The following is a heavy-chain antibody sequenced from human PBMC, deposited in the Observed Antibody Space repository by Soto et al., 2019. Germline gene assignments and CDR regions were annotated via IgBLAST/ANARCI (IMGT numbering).Heavy chain of an antibody. Sequence: LRLSCAASGFTFDDYAMHWVRQAPGKGLEWVSGISWNSGSIGYADSVKGRFTISRDNAKNSLYLQMNSLRAEDTALYYCAKDSGYAPGYYYGMDVWGQGTTVTVSS. CDR2: ISWNSGSI. CDR3: AKDSGYAPGYYYGMDV. V-gene: IGHV3-9*01. D-gene: IGHD5-12*01. CDR1: GFTFDDYA. J-gene: IGHJ6*02.